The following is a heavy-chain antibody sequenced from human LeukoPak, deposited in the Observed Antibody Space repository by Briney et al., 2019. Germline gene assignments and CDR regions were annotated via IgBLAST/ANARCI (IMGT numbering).Heavy chain of an antibody. CDR3: AKRIQSAMATGY. CDR1: GFIFGSYE. J-gene: IGHJ4*02. V-gene: IGHV3-48*03. Sequence: GGSLRLSCAASGFIFGSYEMNWVRQAPGKGLEWVSYISSSGSTIYYADSVKGRFTISRDNAKNSLYLQMNSLRAEDTAVYYCAKRIQSAMATGYWGQGTLVTVSS. CDR2: ISSSGSTI. D-gene: IGHD5-18*01.